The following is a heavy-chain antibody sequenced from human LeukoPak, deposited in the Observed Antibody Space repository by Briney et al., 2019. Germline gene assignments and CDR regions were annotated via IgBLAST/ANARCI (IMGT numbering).Heavy chain of an antibody. CDR3: AKDAYCSSTTCSPLYWYFDL. V-gene: IGHV3-23*01. CDR2: ISAGGSYT. Sequence: GGSLTLSCAASGFTFSTYAMSWVRQAPGKGLEWVSGISAGGSYTYFADSVKGRFTISRDNSKNTLYLQMDSLRGDDTAVYYCAKDAYCSSTTCSPLYWYFDLWGRGTLVTVSS. D-gene: IGHD2-2*01. CDR1: GFTFSTYA. J-gene: IGHJ2*01.